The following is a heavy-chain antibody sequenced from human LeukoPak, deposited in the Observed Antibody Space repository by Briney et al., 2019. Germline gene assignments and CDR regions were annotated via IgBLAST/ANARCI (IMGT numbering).Heavy chain of an antibody. D-gene: IGHD3-22*01. CDR3: ASSYYYDSSGYYYALSC. V-gene: IGHV1-18*01. J-gene: IGHJ4*02. CDR1: GYTFTSYG. CDR2: ISAYNGNT. Sequence: ASVKVSCKASGYTFTSYGITWVRQAPAQGLEWMGWISAYNGNTNYAQKLQGRVTMTTDTSTSTAYMELRRLRSDDTAVYYCASSYYYDSSGYYYALSCWGQGTLVTVSS.